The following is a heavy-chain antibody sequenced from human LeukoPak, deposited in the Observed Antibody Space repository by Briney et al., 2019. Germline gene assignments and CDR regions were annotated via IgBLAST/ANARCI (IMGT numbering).Heavy chain of an antibody. D-gene: IGHD3-10*01. CDR3: ASTFSMVRGIITYPFDY. Sequence: PGGSLRLSCAASGFTFSSYEMNWVRQAPGKGLEWVSYISTSGSTIYYADSVKGRFTISRDNAKKSLYLQMNSLRAEDTAVYYCASTFSMVRGIITYPFDYWGQGTLVTVSS. V-gene: IGHV3-48*03. J-gene: IGHJ4*02. CDR1: GFTFSSYE. CDR2: ISTSGSTI.